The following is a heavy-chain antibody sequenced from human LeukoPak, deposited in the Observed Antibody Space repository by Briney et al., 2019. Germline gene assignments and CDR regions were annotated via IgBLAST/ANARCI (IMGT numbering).Heavy chain of an antibody. CDR1: GFTFGNYG. CDR2: ISYDGSNT. D-gene: IGHD1-26*01. Sequence: GGSLRLSCAVSGFTFGNYGMHWVRQAPGKGLEWVTVISYDGSNTYYADSVKGRFTISRDNSKNTLYLQMNSLRAEDTAVYYCARGGSYSGNWFDPWGQGTLVTVSS. V-gene: IGHV3-30*03. CDR3: ARGGSYSGNWFDP. J-gene: IGHJ5*02.